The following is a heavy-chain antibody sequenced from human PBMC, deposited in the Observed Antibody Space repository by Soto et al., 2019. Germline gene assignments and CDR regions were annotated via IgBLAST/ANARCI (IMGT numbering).Heavy chain of an antibody. J-gene: IGHJ5*02. D-gene: IGHD6-19*01. CDR3: GRVPTGIAVAGTYNWFDP. Sequence: QVQLVQSGAEVKKPGSSVKVSCKASGGTFSTYAISWVRQAPGQGLEWMGGIIPIFGTANYAQKFQGRVTITADESTSTAYMELSSLRSEDTAVYYCGRVPTGIAVAGTYNWFDPWGQGTRVTVSS. CDR2: IIPIFGTA. CDR1: GGTFSTYA. V-gene: IGHV1-69*12.